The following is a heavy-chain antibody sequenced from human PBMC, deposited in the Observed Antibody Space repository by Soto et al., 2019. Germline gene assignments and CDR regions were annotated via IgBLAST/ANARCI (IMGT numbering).Heavy chain of an antibody. V-gene: IGHV3-48*04. CDR1: GLTFTSYS. J-gene: IGHJ4*02. D-gene: IGHD4-4*01. CDR3: ARGSNHFDY. CDR2: ISSSSSTI. Sequence: QSGGSLRLSCAASGLTFTSYSMNWVRQAPGKGLEWVSFISSSSSTIYYADPVKGRFTISRDNAKNTLYLQMNSLRAEDTAVYYCARGSNHFDYWGQGTLVTVSS.